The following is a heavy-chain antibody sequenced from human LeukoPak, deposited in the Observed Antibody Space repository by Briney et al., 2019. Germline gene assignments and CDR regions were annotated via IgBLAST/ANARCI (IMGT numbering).Heavy chain of an antibody. CDR3: AKDKYSYRPYGMDV. CDR2: ISWNSGSI. V-gene: IGHV3-9*01. Sequence: GGSLRLSCAASGFTFDDYAMHWVRQAPGKGLEWVSGISWNSGSIGYADSVKGRFTISRDNAKNSLYLQMNSLRAEDTALYYCAKDKYSYRPYGMDVRGQGTTVTVSS. D-gene: IGHD5-18*01. CDR1: GFTFDDYA. J-gene: IGHJ6*02.